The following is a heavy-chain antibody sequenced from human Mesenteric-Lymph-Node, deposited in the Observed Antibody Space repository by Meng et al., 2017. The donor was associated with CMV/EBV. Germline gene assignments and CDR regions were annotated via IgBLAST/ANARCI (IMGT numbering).Heavy chain of an antibody. J-gene: IGHJ4*02. CDR1: GFTFSSYS. D-gene: IGHD3-3*01. CDR2: ISSSSSYI. CDR3: ATITIFGVVYEKYY. Sequence: GESLKISCAASGFTFSSYSMNWVRQAPGKGLEWVSSISSSSSYIYYADSVKGRFTISRDNAKNSLYLQMNSLRAEDTAVYYCATITIFGVVYEKYYWGQGTLVTVSS. V-gene: IGHV3-21*01.